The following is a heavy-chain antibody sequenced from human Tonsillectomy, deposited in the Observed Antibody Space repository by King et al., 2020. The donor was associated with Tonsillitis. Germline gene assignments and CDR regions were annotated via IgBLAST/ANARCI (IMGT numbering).Heavy chain of an antibody. CDR1: GDSISGYY. CDR3: ARDRHQGSTKFDY. CDR2: IYFNENT. J-gene: IGHJ4*02. V-gene: IGHV4-4*07. Sequence: QLQESGPGLVKPSETLSHTCTVSGDSISGYYWSWIRQPAGKGLEWIGRIYFNENTDYNPSLKSRVTMSVDTSKNQFSLKLTSVTAADTVVYYCARDRHQGSTKFDYWGPGTLVTVSS. D-gene: IGHD2-8*01.